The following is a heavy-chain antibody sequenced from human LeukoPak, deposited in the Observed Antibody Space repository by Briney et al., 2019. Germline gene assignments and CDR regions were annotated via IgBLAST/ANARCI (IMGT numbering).Heavy chain of an antibody. D-gene: IGHD3-10*01. CDR1: GFTFSSYA. CDR2: ISGSGGGT. CDR3: AKDRPKYGSGTRSDY. Sequence: GGSLRLSCAASGFTFSSYAMSWVRQAPGKGLEWVSAISGSGGGTYYADSVKGRFTISRDNSKNTLYLQMNSLRAEDTAVYYCAKDRPKYGSGTRSDYWGQGTLVTVSS. J-gene: IGHJ4*02. V-gene: IGHV3-23*01.